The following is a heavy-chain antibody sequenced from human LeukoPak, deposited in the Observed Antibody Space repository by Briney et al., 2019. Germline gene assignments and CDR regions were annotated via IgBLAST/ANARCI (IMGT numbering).Heavy chain of an antibody. CDR1: TLTFNTYA. V-gene: IGHV3-23*01. CDR2: ISGSGAST. Sequence: TGGSLRLSCAASTLTFNTYAMSWVRQAPVKGLEWVSAISGSGASTYYADSVKGRFTISRDNSKNTLYLQMNSLRAEDTAVYYCAKGLGDFGRTGGFDIWGQGTMVTVSP. J-gene: IGHJ3*02. CDR3: AKGLGDFGRTGGFDI. D-gene: IGHD2-21*02.